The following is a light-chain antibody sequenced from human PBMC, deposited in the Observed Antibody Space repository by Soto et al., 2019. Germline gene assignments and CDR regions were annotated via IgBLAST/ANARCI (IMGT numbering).Light chain of an antibody. J-gene: IGKJ2*01. CDR1: QTISTY. CDR3: QQSHGIPYT. Sequence: DIQMPQSPSSLSASVGDRVTITCRASQTISTYLNWYQQEPGKAPKLLIYAASSLQSGVPSSFSGSGSGTDFTLTISSLQPEDFAAYYCQQSHGIPYTFGHGTKLEIK. CDR2: AAS. V-gene: IGKV1-39*01.